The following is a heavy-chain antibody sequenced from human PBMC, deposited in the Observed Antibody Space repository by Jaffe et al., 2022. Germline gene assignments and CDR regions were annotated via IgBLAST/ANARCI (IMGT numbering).Heavy chain of an antibody. Sequence: QVQLQQWGAGLLKPSETLSLTCAVYGGSFSGYYWSWIRQPPGKGLEWIGEINHSGSTNYNPSLKSRVTISVDTSKNQFSLKLSSVTAADTAVYYCARDLSMVRGVQPWRIFDYWGQGTLVTVSS. CDR1: GGSFSGYY. D-gene: IGHD3-10*01. V-gene: IGHV4-34*01. CDR3: ARDLSMVRGVQPWRIFDY. CDR2: INHSGST. J-gene: IGHJ4*02.